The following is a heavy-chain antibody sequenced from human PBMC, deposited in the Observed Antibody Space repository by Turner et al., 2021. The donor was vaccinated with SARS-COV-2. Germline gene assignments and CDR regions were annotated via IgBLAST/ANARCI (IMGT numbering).Heavy chain of an antibody. CDR2: IYHSGTT. D-gene: IGHD3-10*01. J-gene: IGHJ6*02. CDR1: GGSISSSNW. Sequence: QVQLQCSGPGPAKPTGALSLTCAVSGGSISSSNWWSWVRQPPGKGQMGIGKIYHSGTTNYNPSLKSRVTISVDKSKNEFSLKRSSVTAADTAVYYCARGGGVVLGYYGLDVWGQGTTVTVSS. V-gene: IGHV4-4*02. CDR3: ARGGGVVLGYYGLDV.